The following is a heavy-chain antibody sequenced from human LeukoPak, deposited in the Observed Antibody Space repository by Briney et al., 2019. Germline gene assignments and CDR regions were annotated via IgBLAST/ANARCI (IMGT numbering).Heavy chain of an antibody. Sequence: GGSLRLSCGASGFTFSSYGMHWVRQAPGKGLEWVANIKQDGSEKYYVDSVKGRFTISRDNAKNSLYLQMNSLRAEDTAVYYCARDRIDPWGQGTLVTVSS. J-gene: IGHJ5*02. CDR1: GFTFSSYG. CDR3: ARDRIDP. CDR2: IKQDGSEK. V-gene: IGHV3-7*01.